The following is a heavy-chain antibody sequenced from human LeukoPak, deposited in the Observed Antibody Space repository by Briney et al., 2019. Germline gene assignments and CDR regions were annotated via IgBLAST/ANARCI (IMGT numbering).Heavy chain of an antibody. CDR1: GGSISSYY. J-gene: IGHJ4*02. Sequence: SETLSLTCTVSGGSISSYYWSWIRHPPGKGLEWIGYIYYSGSTNYNPSLKSRVTISVDTSKNQFSLKLSSVTAADTAVYYCSRAETGYDYWGQGTLVTVSS. D-gene: IGHD3-9*01. CDR2: IYYSGST. V-gene: IGHV4-59*01. CDR3: SRAETGYDY.